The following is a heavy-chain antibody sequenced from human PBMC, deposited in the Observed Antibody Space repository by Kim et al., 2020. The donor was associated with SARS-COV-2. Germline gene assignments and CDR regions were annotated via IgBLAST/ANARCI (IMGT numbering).Heavy chain of an antibody. V-gene: IGHV5-51*01. CDR3: ASSTHGSYYGY. Sequence: TRYSPSVQGQVTISADKSISTAYLQWSSLKASDTAMYYCASSTHGSYYGYWGQGTLVTVSS. J-gene: IGHJ4*02. D-gene: IGHD1-26*01. CDR2: T.